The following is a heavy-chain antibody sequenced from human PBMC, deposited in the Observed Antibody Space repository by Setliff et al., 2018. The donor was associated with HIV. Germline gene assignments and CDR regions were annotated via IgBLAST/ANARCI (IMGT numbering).Heavy chain of an antibody. J-gene: IGHJ5*02. CDR1: GYTFTGYY. V-gene: IGHV1-2*06. D-gene: IGHD3-10*01. Sequence: GASVKVSCKASGYTFTGYYMHWVRQAPGQGLEWMGRINPNSGGTNYAQKFQGRVTMTRDTSISTAYMELSRLRSDDTAVYYCARGYGSGSYYNWFDPWGQGTLVTVLL. CDR3: ARGYGSGSYYNWFDP. CDR2: INPNSGGT.